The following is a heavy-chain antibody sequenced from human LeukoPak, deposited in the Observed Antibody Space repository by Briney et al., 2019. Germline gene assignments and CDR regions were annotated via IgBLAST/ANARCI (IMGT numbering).Heavy chain of an antibody. CDR2: INPNSGGT. CDR1: GYTFTGYY. J-gene: IGHJ3*02. D-gene: IGHD3-10*01. Sequence: ASVKVSCKASGYTFTGYYMHWVRQAPGHGREWMGWINPNSGGTNYAQKFQGRVTMTRDTSISTAYMELSRLRSDDTAVYYCARVFSGRAGTFDIWGQGTMVTVSS. V-gene: IGHV1-2*02. CDR3: ARVFSGRAGTFDI.